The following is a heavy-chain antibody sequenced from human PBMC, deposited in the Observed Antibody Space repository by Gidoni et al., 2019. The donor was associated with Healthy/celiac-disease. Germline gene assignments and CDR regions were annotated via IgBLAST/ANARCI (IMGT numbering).Heavy chain of an antibody. V-gene: IGHV3-33*01. J-gene: IGHJ3*02. CDR1: GFTFSSYG. D-gene: IGHD3-9*01. CDR3: AREALRYYIDAFDI. CDR2: IWYDGSNK. Sequence: QVQLVESGGGVVQPGRSLRLSCAASGFTFSSYGMHWVRQAPGKGLEWVAVIWYDGSNKYYADSVKGRFTISRDNSKNTLYLQMNSLRAEDTAVYYCAREALRYYIDAFDIWGQGTMVTVSS.